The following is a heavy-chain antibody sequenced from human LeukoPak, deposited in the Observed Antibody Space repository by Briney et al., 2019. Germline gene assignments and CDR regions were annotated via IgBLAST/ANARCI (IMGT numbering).Heavy chain of an antibody. D-gene: IGHD2-21*02. CDR3: ARDISYCGGDCAPYYFDY. V-gene: IGHV3-11*05. J-gene: IGHJ4*02. CDR1: GFTFSDYY. Sequence: GGSLRLSCAASGFTFSDYYTSWVRQAPGKGLEWVSYISGTSTYTNYADSVKGRFTISRDNAKNSLYLQMNSLRAEDTAVYYCARDISYCGGDCAPYYFDYWGQGTLVTVSS. CDR2: ISGTSTYT.